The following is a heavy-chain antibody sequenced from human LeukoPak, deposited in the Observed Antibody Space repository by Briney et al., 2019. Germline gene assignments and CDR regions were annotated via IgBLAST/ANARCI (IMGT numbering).Heavy chain of an antibody. J-gene: IGHJ4*02. D-gene: IGHD5-12*01. CDR3: ARGRGLVATIRGEYFDY. CDR1: GFIFSSYN. CDR2: VWFDGGNK. Sequence: PGGSLRLSCAASGFIFSSYNIHWVRQAPGKGLEWVAVVWFDGGNKYYSDSVKGRFTISRDNFNNTLYLQMSRLRVEDTAVYYCARGRGLVATIRGEYFDYWGQETLVTVSS. V-gene: IGHV3-33*01.